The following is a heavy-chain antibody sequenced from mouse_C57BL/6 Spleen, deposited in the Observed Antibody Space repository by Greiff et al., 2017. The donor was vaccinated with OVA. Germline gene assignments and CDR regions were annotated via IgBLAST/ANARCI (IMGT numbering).Heavy chain of an antibody. CDR3: ARRGNYEAMDY. D-gene: IGHD2-4*01. J-gene: IGHJ4*01. CDR1: GYAFSSSW. Sequence: QVQLQQSGPELVKPGASVKISCKASGYAFSSSWMNWVKQRPGKGLEWIGRIYPGDGDTNYNGKFKGKATLTADNSSSTAYMQLSSLTSEDSAVYFCARRGNYEAMDYWGQGTSVTVSA. V-gene: IGHV1-82*01. CDR2: IYPGDGDT.